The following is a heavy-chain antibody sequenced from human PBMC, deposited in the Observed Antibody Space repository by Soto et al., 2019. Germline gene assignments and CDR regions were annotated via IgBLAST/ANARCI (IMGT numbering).Heavy chain of an antibody. CDR1: GGSISSSSYY. CDR2: IYYSGST. V-gene: IGHV4-39*01. J-gene: IGHJ6*02. D-gene: IGHD4-17*01. CDR3: ARVSTVTTIWYYGMDV. Sequence: SETLSLTCTVSGGSISSSSYYWGWIRQPPGKGLEWIGSIYYSGSTYYNPSLKSRVTISVDTSKNQFSLKLSSVTAADTAVYYCARVSTVTTIWYYGMDVWGQGTTVTVSS.